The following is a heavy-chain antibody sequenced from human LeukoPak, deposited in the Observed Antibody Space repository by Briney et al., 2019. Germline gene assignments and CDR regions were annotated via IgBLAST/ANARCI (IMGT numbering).Heavy chain of an antibody. D-gene: IGHD3-16*01. CDR1: GGTFSSYA. J-gene: IGHJ6*02. CDR2: IIPILGIA. V-gene: IGHV1-69*04. CDR3: AREGGGPYYYYYGMDV. Sequence: SVKVSCKASGGTFSSYAISWVRQAPGQGVEWMGRIIPILGIANYAQKFQGRVTITADKSTSTAYMELSSLRSEDTAVYYCAREGGGPYYYYYGMDVWGQGTTVTVSS.